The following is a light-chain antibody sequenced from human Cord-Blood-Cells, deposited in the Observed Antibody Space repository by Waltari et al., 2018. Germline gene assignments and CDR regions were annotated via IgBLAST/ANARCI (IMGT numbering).Light chain of an antibody. Sequence: QSALTQPASVSGSPGQSITISCTGTSSDVGGYNYVSWYQQHPGKAPKLMLYEVSNRPSGVSNRFSGSKSGNTASLTISGLQAEDEADYYCSSYYVFGTGTKVTVL. CDR2: EVS. CDR1: SSDVGGYNY. J-gene: IGLJ1*01. V-gene: IGLV2-14*01. CDR3: SSYYV.